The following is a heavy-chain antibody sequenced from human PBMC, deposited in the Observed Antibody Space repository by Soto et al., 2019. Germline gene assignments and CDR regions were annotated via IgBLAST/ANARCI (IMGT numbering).Heavy chain of an antibody. J-gene: IGHJ4*02. Sequence: ASVKVSCKASGYTFTSYYMHWVRQAPGQGLEWMGRINPIGGSRIYAQSFQGRVTITRDTSTSTVYMELSGLRSDDTAVYYCSRVDPGETSPFDHWGQGTLVTVSS. V-gene: IGHV1-46*03. CDR3: SRVDPGETSPFDH. D-gene: IGHD3-10*01. CDR1: GYTFTSYY. CDR2: INPIGGSR.